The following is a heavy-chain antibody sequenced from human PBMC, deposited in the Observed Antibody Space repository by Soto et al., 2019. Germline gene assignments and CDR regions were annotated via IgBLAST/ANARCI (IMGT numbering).Heavy chain of an antibody. D-gene: IGHD3-10*01. Sequence: ASVKVSCKASGYTFTGYYMHWVRQAPGQGLEWMGWINPNSGGTNYAQKFQGWVTMTRDTSISTAYMELSRLGSDDTAVYYCARGETPYYYGSGSYWFLEDYYYYGMDVWGQGTTVTVSS. CDR2: INPNSGGT. V-gene: IGHV1-2*04. J-gene: IGHJ6*02. CDR3: ARGETPYYYGSGSYWFLEDYYYYGMDV. CDR1: GYTFTGYY.